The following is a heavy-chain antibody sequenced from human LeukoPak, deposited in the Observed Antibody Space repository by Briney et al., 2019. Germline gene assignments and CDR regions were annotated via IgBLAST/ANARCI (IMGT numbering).Heavy chain of an antibody. D-gene: IGHD2-15*01. CDR2: INPNSGGT. CDR1: GYTFTGYY. Sequence: SVKLSCKASGYTFTGYYMHWVPQAPAQGLEYMGCINPNSGGTNDAQNFQGRVTMARDTSISTAYMELSKLRSDDTAVYYCARVSHSVVAATRYFQHWGQGTLVTVSS. V-gene: IGHV1-2*02. J-gene: IGHJ1*01. CDR3: ARVSHSVVAATRYFQH.